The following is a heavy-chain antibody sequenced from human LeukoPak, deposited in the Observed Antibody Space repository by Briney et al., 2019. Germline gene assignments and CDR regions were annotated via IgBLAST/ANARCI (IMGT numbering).Heavy chain of an antibody. CDR1: GYTFTSYD. CDR2: MNPNSGNT. J-gene: IGHJ5*02. D-gene: IGHD3-3*01. Sequence: ASVKVSCKASGYTFTSYDINWVRQATGQGLEWMGWMNPNSGNTGYAQKFQGRVTITRNTSISTAYMELSSLRSEDTAVYYCASGPPYDFWSGYYLDWFDPWGQGTLVTVSS. CDR3: ASGPPYDFWSGYYLDWFDP. V-gene: IGHV1-8*03.